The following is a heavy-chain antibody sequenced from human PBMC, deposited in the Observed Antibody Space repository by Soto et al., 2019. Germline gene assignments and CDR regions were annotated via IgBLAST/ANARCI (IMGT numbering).Heavy chain of an antibody. CDR3: AREIVPAAISPAPEYYYYYGLDV. V-gene: IGHV1-69*13. CDR1: GGTFSSYA. J-gene: IGHJ6*04. Sequence: GASVKVSCKASGGTFSSYAISWVRQAPGQGLEWMGGIIPIFGTATYAQKFQGRVTITADESTSTAYMELSSLRSEDTAVYYCAREIVPAAISPAPEYYYYYGLDVWGKGTTVTVSS. CDR2: IIPIFGTA. D-gene: IGHD2-2*01.